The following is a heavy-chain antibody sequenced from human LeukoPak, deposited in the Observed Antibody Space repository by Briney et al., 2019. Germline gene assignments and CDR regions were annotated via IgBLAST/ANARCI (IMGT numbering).Heavy chain of an antibody. V-gene: IGHV3-11*01. J-gene: IGHJ5*02. Sequence: GGSLRLSCAASGFTFSDHYMSWFRQAPGKGLEWISYISSSGSIIYYADSVKGRFTISRDNAKNSLYLQMNSLRAEDTAVYYCARHHRDYGGNWFDPWGQGTLVTVSS. CDR3: ARHHRDYGGNWFDP. D-gene: IGHD4-23*01. CDR2: ISSSGSII. CDR1: GFTFSDHY.